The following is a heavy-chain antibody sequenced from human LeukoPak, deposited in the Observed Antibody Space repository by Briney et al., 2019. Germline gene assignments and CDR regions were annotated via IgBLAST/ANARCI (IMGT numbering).Heavy chain of an antibody. J-gene: IGHJ4*02. Sequence: GPVKVSCKASGYTFTGYYMHWVRQAPGQGLEWMGRINPNSGGTNYAQKFQGRVTMTRDTSISTAYMELSRLRSDDTAVYYCARARNYCSGGSCYYFDYWGQGTLVTVSS. CDR2: INPNSGGT. CDR1: GYTFTGYY. CDR3: ARARNYCSGGSCYYFDY. D-gene: IGHD2-15*01. V-gene: IGHV1-2*06.